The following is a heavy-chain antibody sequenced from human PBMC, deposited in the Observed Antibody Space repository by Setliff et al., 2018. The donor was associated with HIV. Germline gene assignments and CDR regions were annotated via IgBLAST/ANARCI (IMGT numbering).Heavy chain of an antibody. CDR1: GYSFSSYA. D-gene: IGHD3-16*01. CDR3: VGGRGGFFDEPFDM. CDR2: INAAISHT. V-gene: IGHV1-3*01. Sequence: GASVKVSCKASGYSFSSYAIHWVRQAAGQSPEWLGWINAAISHTRYSPKFQDRVTLTKDTSAGTIHMEMRSLRSEDTAVYYCVGGRGGFFDEPFDMWGPGTRVTVSS. J-gene: IGHJ3*02.